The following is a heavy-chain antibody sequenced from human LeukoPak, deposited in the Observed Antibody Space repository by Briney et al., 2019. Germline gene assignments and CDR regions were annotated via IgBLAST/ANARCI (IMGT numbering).Heavy chain of an antibody. CDR2: ISYSGNT. CDR1: GGSISRYF. CDR3: ARGYIVATILGASWFDP. V-gene: IGHV4-59*12. J-gene: IGHJ5*02. D-gene: IGHD5-12*01. Sequence: SETLSLTCTVSGGSISRYFWSWIRQPPGKGLEWIGYISYSGNTNYNPSLKTRLTISLDTSKTQFSLKLRSVTAADTAMYYCARGYIVATILGASWFDPWGQGTLVAVSS.